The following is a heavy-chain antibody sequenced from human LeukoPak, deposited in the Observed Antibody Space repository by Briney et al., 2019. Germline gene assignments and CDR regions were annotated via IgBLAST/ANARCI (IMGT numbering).Heavy chain of an antibody. D-gene: IGHD3-10*01. CDR2: IRSEANSYAT. CDR3: TPSFGSDYYGMDV. V-gene: IGHV3-73*01. CDR1: GFIFSASA. Sequence: GESLRLSCAASGFIFSASAIHWVRQASGKGLEWVGRIRSEANSYATAYAASVEGRFTLSRDDSRNTAYLQMNSLKTEDTAVYYCTPSFGSDYYGMDVWGQGTTVTVSS. J-gene: IGHJ6*02.